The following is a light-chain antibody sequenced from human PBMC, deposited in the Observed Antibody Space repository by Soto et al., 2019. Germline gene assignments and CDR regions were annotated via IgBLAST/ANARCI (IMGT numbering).Light chain of an antibody. Sequence: GLTLSPGTLSLPPRERATLSCRASQSVSSSYLAWYQQKPGQAPRLLIYGASSRATGIPDRFSGSGSGTDFTLTISRLEPEDFAVYYCQQYGSSITFGQGTRLEIK. CDR2: GAS. V-gene: IGKV3-20*01. J-gene: IGKJ5*01. CDR3: QQYGSSIT. CDR1: QSVSSSY.